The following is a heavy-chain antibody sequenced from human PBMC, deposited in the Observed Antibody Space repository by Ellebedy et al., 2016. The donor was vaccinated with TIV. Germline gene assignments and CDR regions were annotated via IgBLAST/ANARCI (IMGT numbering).Heavy chain of an antibody. CDR1: GFTFSSYA. CDR2: ISGSGGST. V-gene: IGHV3-23*01. D-gene: IGHD3-10*01. CDR3: AKGGSGSFVHFDY. Sequence: GGSLRLXXAASGFTFSSYAMSWVRQAPGKGLEWVSAISGSGGSTYYADSVKGRFTISRDNSKNTLYLQMNSLRAEDTAVYYCAKGGSGSFVHFDYWGQGTLVTVSS. J-gene: IGHJ4*02.